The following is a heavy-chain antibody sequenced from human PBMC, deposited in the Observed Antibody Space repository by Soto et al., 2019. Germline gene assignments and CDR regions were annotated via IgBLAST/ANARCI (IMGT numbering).Heavy chain of an antibody. Sequence: SETLSLTCTVSGGSISNYYWTWIRQPPGKGLEWIGYIYYSGSTNYNPSLKSRVTISVDTSTNQFSLKLSSVTASDTAVYYCAREAGSNYYYFYALDVWGQGTTVTVSS. CDR3: AREAGSNYYYFYALDV. J-gene: IGHJ6*02. CDR2: IYYSGST. V-gene: IGHV4-59*01. CDR1: GGSISNYY. D-gene: IGHD4-4*01.